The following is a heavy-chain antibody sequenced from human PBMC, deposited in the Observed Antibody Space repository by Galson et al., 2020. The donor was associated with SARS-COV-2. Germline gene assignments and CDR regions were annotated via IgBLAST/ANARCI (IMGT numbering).Heavy chain of an antibody. V-gene: IGHV3-30*04. Sequence: GGSLRLSCAVSGFTFSTYAIHWVRQAPGKGLEWVAIMSSDGANDHLGDSVKGRFTISRDNSKNTLFLQMNNLRPEDSALYYCARDGDLGGCGMCYFDYWGQGTLVTFAS. D-gene: IGHD2-21*01. CDR1: GFTFSTYA. CDR3: ARDGDLGGCGMCYFDY. CDR2: MSSDGAND. J-gene: IGHJ4*03.